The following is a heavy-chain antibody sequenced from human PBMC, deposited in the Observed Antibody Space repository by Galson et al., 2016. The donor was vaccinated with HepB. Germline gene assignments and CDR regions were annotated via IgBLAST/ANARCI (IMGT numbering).Heavy chain of an antibody. Sequence: SLRLSCAASGFSFNNYGMHWVRQAPGKGLEWVAIIWSDGSSQLDADSVRGPFVISRDNSKNTLYLKMNSLRGGDTAVYYCAKGCNRNCYYFDYWGQGTRVTVSS. CDR1: GFSFNNYG. D-gene: IGHD3-10*01. J-gene: IGHJ4*02. V-gene: IGHV3-33*06. CDR2: IWSDGSSQ. CDR3: AKGCNRNCYYFDY.